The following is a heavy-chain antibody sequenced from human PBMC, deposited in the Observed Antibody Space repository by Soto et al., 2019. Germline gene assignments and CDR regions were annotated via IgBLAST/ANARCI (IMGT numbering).Heavy chain of an antibody. J-gene: IGHJ1*01. CDR3: VTVEMATFTIQH. Sequence: QVQLVESGGGLVKPGGSLRLSCAASGFTFSDYYMSWIRQAPGKGLEWVSYISSSSSYTNYADSVKGRFTISRDNAKNPLYLQVNSPRAEDTAVYYCVTVEMATFTIQHWGQGTLVTVSS. CDR2: ISSSSSYT. V-gene: IGHV3-11*06. CDR1: GFTFSDYY. D-gene: IGHD5-12*01.